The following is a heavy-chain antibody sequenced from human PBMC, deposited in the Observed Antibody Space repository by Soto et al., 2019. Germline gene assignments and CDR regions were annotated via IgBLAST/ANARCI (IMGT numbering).Heavy chain of an antibody. J-gene: IGHJ4*02. Sequence: SETLSLTCAVSNFSISNGYYWSWLRQPPGRGLEWIGSMYHRGGSSYYNPSLTGRVSISIDTSRNQFSLSLTSLTAADTAIYYRAREAFHYYATTGFYSDYWGRGTLAT. V-gene: IGHV4-38-2*02. CDR1: NFSISNGYY. CDR3: AREAFHYYATTGFYSDY. CDR2: MYHRGGSS. D-gene: IGHD3-22*01.